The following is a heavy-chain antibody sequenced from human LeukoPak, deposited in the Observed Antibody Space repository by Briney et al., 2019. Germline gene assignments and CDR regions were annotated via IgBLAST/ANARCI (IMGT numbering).Heavy chain of an antibody. Sequence: TTSETLSLTCTVAGGSISSYYWSWIRQPPGKGLEWIGYIYYSGSTNYNPSLKSRDTISVDKSKNQFSLKLSSVTAADTAVYYCARDLGYRSGWYDYWGQGTLVTVSS. J-gene: IGHJ4*02. CDR3: ARDLGYRSGWYDY. CDR2: IYYSGST. V-gene: IGHV4-59*12. D-gene: IGHD6-19*01. CDR1: GGSISSYY.